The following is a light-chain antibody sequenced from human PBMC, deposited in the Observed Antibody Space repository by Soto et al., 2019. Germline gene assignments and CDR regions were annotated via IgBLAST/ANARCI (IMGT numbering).Light chain of an antibody. Sequence: AIRMTQSPSSLPASTGDRVTITRRASQGISSYLAWYQQKPGKAPKLLLYAASTLQSGVPSRFSGRGSGTVFSLTIGCLQFEDLEGYYCKLYYIYPWPFGQGPKGE. CDR3: KLYYIYPWP. CDR1: QGISSY. V-gene: IGKV1-8*01. CDR2: AAS. J-gene: IGKJ1*01.